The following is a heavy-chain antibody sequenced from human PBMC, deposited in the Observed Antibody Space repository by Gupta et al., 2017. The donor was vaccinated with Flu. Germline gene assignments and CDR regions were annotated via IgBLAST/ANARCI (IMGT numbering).Heavy chain of an antibody. CDR3: AETVTTHGDYYYGMDV. Sequence: QVQLVESGGGVVQPGRSLRLSCAESGFTFSSYGMHWVRQAPGKGLEWVAVIWYDGSNKYYADSVKGRFTISRDNSKNTLYLQMNSLRAEDTAVYYCAETVTTHGDYYYGMDVWGQGTTVTVSS. V-gene: IGHV3-33*06. D-gene: IGHD4-11*01. CDR1: GFTFSSYG. J-gene: IGHJ6*02. CDR2: IWYDGSNK.